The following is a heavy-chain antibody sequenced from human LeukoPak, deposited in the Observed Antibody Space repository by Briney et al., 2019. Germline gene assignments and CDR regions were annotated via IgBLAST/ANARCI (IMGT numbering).Heavy chain of an antibody. J-gene: IGHJ4*02. Sequence: GASVTVSCKASGYNFITYAMHWVRQAPGQGLEWMGYINVRNGDTRYSQKFQGRVTFTRDTSASIAYMELSSLTSEDTAIYYCARKNYGDRHPYDYWGQGTLVTVSS. CDR3: ARKNYGDRHPYDY. D-gene: IGHD2-21*02. CDR2: INVRNGDT. V-gene: IGHV1-3*01. CDR1: GYNFITYA.